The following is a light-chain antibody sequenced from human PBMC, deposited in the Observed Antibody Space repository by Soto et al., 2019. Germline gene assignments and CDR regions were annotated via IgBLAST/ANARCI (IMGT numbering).Light chain of an antibody. J-gene: IGKJ2*01. V-gene: IGKV3-15*01. CDR2: GAS. CDR1: QSISSE. Sequence: EIVMTQSPATLSVSPGERATLSCRASQSISSELAWYQQKPGQPPRLLIYGASTRATGVPARFTGSGSGSDFTLPISGLQPEDFAVYYCQQGHNWPLTFGQGTRLEI. CDR3: QQGHNWPLT.